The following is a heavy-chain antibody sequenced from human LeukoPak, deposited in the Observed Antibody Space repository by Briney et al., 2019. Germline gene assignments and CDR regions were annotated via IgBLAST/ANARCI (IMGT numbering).Heavy chain of an antibody. CDR2: IYYSGST. CDR1: GGSISSSSYY. Sequence: PSETLSLTCTVSGGSISSSSYYWGWIRQPPGKGLEWIGSIYYSGSTYYNPSLKSRVTISVDTSKNQFSLKLSSVTAADTAVYYCASFTQQGDNRFDPWGQGTLVTVSS. V-gene: IGHV4-39*07. D-gene: IGHD2-15*01. CDR3: ASFTQQGDNRFDP. J-gene: IGHJ5*02.